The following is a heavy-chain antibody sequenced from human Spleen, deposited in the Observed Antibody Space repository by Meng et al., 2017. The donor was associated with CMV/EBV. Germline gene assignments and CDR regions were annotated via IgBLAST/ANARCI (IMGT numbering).Heavy chain of an antibody. Sequence: SCKASGYTFTGYFICWVRQAPGQGLEWMGRINPNTGGTIVAQKFQGWVTMTRDTTINTAYTELSRLTSDDTAVYYCGRASAHWSGDYWGQGSLVTVSS. CDR1: GYTFTGYF. CDR2: INPNTGGT. V-gene: IGHV1-2*04. D-gene: IGHD6-25*01. CDR3: GRASAHWSGDY. J-gene: IGHJ4*02.